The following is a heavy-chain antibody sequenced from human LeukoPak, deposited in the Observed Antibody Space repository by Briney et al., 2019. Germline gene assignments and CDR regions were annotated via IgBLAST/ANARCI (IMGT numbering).Heavy chain of an antibody. V-gene: IGHV3-33*01. CDR3: ARARTSSNYYYGMDV. J-gene: IGHJ6*04. D-gene: IGHD2-2*01. CDR2: TWNDGSIK. CDR1: GFTFSSYG. Sequence: TGGSLRLSCAASGFTFSSYGMHWVRQGPGKGLEWVAVTWNDGSIKYYADSAKGRFTISRDNSKNTLYLQMNGLRAEDTAVYYCARARTSSNYYYGMDVWGKGTTVTVS.